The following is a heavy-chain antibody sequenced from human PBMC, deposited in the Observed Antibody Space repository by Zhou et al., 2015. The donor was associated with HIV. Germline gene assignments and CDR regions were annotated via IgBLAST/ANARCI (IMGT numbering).Heavy chain of an antibody. J-gene: IGHJ6*03. CDR1: GGTFSSYA. CDR2: IIPIFGTA. CDR3: ATSQYCSSTSCYRHMDV. D-gene: IGHD2-2*01. Sequence: QVQLVQSGAEVKKPGSSVKVSCKASGGTFSSYAISWVRQAPGQGLEWMGGIIPIFGTANYAQKFQGRVTITADESTSTAYMELSSLRSEDTAVYYCATSQYCSSTSCYRHMDVWGKGTTVTVSS. V-gene: IGHV1-69*01.